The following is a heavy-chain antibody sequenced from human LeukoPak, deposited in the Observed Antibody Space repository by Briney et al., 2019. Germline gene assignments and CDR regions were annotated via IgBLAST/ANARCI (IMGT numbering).Heavy chain of an antibody. D-gene: IGHD3-9*01. Sequence: SQTLSLTCTVSGGSISSGGYYWSWIRQPPGKGLEWIGYIYYSWSTYYNPSLKSRVTISVDTSKNQFSLKLSSVTAADTAVYYCASGLYYDILTGPAFDIWGQGTMVTVSS. V-gene: IGHV4-31*03. CDR2: IYYSWST. CDR3: ASGLYYDILTGPAFDI. J-gene: IGHJ3*02. CDR1: GGSISSGGYY.